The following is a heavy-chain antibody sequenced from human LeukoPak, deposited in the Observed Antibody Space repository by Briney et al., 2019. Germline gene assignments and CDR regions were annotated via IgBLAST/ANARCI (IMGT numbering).Heavy chain of an antibody. D-gene: IGHD2-15*01. Sequence: ASVKVSCKASGYTFTSYYMHWVRQAPGQGLEWMGIINPSGGSTSYAQKFQGRVTMTRDTSTSTVYMELSSLRSEDTAVYYCAREKMVAAKDCYYGMDVWGQGTTVTVSS. CDR2: INPSGGST. CDR3: AREKMVAAKDCYYGMDV. CDR1: GYTFTSYY. J-gene: IGHJ6*02. V-gene: IGHV1-46*01.